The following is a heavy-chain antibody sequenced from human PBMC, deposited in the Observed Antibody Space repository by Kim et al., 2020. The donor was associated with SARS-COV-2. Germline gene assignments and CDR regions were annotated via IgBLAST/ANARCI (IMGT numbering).Heavy chain of an antibody. CDR3: ASAEVDSSSWYRFDY. J-gene: IGHJ4*02. V-gene: IGHV3-30*01. Sequence: AGAGTGRLTLSRDTSKNTRYLQMNGLRAEDTAVYYCASAEVDSSSWYRFDYWGQGTLVTVSS. D-gene: IGHD6-13*01.